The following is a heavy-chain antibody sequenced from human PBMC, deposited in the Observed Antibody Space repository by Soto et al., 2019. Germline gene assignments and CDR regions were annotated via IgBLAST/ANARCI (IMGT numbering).Heavy chain of an antibody. V-gene: IGHV3-48*03. Sequence: GGSLRLSCAASGFTFSSYEMNWVRQAPGKGLEWVSYISSSGSTIYYADSVKGRFTISRDNAKNSLYLQMDSLRAEDTAVYYCERDFSHGGRYYYFDYWGQGTLVTVYS. CDR1: GFTFSSYE. J-gene: IGHJ4*02. CDR2: ISSSGSTI. CDR3: ERDFSHGGRYYYFDY. D-gene: IGHD1-26*01.